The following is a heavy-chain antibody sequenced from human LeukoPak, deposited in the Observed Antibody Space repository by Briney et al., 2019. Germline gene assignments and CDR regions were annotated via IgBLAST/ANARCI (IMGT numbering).Heavy chain of an antibody. V-gene: IGHV4-59*02. J-gene: IGHJ3*02. D-gene: IGHD1-26*01. CDR1: GGSVSSYY. CDR2: VYNGGST. Sequence: SETLSLTCTVSGGSVSSYYWSWVRQPPGEGLEWIAYVYNGGSTNYNPSLKSRVTISVDMSKNQFSLKMNSVTAADTAVYYCVRDWEGFNFDIWGQGTMVTVSS. CDR3: VRDWEGFNFDI.